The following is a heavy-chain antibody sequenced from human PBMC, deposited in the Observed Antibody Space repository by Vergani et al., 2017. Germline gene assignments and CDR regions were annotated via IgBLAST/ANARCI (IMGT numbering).Heavy chain of an antibody. D-gene: IGHD2-15*01. Sequence: QVQLQESGPGLVKPSETLYLTCTVSGDSVISNDYHWGWIRQPPGKGLEWIGSMDYSGSTSYNPSLESRISISFETPKNQFSLRLTSVTAADTAVYYCASKRGACRAAYCHSYDFWGPGTLVGVSS. V-gene: IGHV4-39*01. CDR3: ASKRGACRAAYCHSYDF. CDR2: MDYSGST. J-gene: IGHJ4*02. CDR1: GDSVISNDYH.